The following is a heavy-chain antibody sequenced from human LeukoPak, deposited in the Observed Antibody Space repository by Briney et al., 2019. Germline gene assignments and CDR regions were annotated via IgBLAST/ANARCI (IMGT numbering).Heavy chain of an antibody. CDR2: IYYSGST. Sequence: SETLSLTCTVSGGSISSYYWSWIRQPPGKGLEWIGYIYYSGSTNYNPSLKSRVTISVDTSKNQFSLKLSSVTAADTAVYYCARDVGYYDSSGYHYWYFDLWGRGTLVTVSS. V-gene: IGHV4-59*12. D-gene: IGHD3-22*01. CDR1: GGSISSYY. J-gene: IGHJ2*01. CDR3: ARDVGYYDSSGYHYWYFDL.